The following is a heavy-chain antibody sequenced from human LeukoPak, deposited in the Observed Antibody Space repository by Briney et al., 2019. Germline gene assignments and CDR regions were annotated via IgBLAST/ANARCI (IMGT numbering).Heavy chain of an antibody. D-gene: IGHD3-10*01. CDR2: TNEHGTII. CDR3: VVDLSGSADY. Sequence: GGSLRLSCAASGFSFSNYWFHWVRQAPGGGLVWVSRTNEHGTIINYADSVKGRFTISRDNAKNTLYLRMNGLRTEDSALYYCVVDLSGSADYWGQGTLVTVSS. V-gene: IGHV3-74*01. CDR1: GFSFSNYW. J-gene: IGHJ4*02.